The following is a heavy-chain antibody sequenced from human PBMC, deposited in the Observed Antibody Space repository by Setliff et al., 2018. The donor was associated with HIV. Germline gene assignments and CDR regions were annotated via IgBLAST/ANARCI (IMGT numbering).Heavy chain of an antibody. Sequence: SGPTLVNPTQTLTLTSTFSGFSLDTSEMCMSWIRQPPGKAPECLARIDWEGEKYYNTSLKTRLTISKDTSKNQVVLTLTNMHPVDTATYYCARPNDYDGVTPWGPFDYWGQGTPVTVSS. CDR3: ARPNDYDGVTPWGPFDY. D-gene: IGHD4-17*01. CDR2: IDWEGEK. CDR1: GFSLDTSEMC. V-gene: IGHV2-70*11. J-gene: IGHJ4*02.